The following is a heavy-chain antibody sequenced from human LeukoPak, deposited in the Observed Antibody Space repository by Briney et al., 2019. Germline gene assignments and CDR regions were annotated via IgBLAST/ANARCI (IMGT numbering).Heavy chain of an antibody. V-gene: IGHV4-34*01. D-gene: IGHD5-12*01. CDR2: IHPSGSP. Sequence: NPSETLSFTSAVYGGPFSDSYFTWIRHPQGKGLGWIREIHPSGSPSYNPSLMSRVSLSLDTSRSQFSLRLNSVTAADTAVYFCARGLDTYKSGFDWGQGTLVTVSS. CDR1: GGPFSDSY. CDR3: ARGLDTYKSGFD. J-gene: IGHJ4*02.